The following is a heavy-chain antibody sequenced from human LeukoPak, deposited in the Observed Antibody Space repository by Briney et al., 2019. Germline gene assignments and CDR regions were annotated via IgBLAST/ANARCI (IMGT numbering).Heavy chain of an antibody. CDR1: GSTFTGYY. CDR2: INPNSGGT. Sequence: ASVKVSCKASGSTFTGYYMHWVRQAPGQGLEWMGWINPNSGGTDYAQKFQGRVTMTRDTSISTAYMELSRLRSDDTAVYYCARGGVFIANNWFDPWGQGTLVTVSS. J-gene: IGHJ5*02. CDR3: ARGGVFIANNWFDP. D-gene: IGHD6-13*01. V-gene: IGHV1-2*02.